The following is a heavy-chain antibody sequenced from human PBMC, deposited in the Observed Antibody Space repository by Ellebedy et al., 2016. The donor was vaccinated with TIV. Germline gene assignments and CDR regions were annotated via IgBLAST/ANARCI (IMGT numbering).Heavy chain of an antibody. Sequence: GESLKISCAASGFTFSSYWMSWVRQAPGKGLEWVANIKQDGSEKYYVDSVKGRFTISRDNAKNSLYLQMNSLRAEDTAVYYCARAMAGHFDYWGQGTLVTVSS. CDR3: ARAMAGHFDY. CDR2: IKQDGSEK. J-gene: IGHJ4*02. V-gene: IGHV3-7*01. D-gene: IGHD6-19*01. CDR1: GFTFSSYW.